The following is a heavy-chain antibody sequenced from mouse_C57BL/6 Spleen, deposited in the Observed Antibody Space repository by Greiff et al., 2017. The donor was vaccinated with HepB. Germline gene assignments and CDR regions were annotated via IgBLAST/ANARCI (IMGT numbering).Heavy chain of an antibody. Sequence: QVQLQQSGAELARPGASVKLSCKASGYTFTSYGISWVKQRTGQGLEWIGEIYPRSGNTYYNEKFKGKATLTADKSSSTAYMELRSLTSEDSAVYFCARGGEYDYDDGDYYAMDYWGQGTSVTVSS. V-gene: IGHV1-81*01. J-gene: IGHJ4*01. D-gene: IGHD2-4*01. CDR3: ARGGEYDYDDGDYYAMDY. CDR1: GYTFTSYG. CDR2: IYPRSGNT.